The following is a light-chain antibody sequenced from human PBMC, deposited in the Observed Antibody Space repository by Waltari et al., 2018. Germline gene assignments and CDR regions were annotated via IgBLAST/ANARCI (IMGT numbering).Light chain of an antibody. CDR2: GAT. J-gene: IGKJ4*01. CDR3: QQYDGSVVT. CDR1: QIITGRW. V-gene: IGKV3-20*01. Sequence: IVLTQSPGTLSLSPGERVTLPCRASQIITGRWLTWYHQNPGQPPRLLIYGATIRATGIPDRFSGSGSGTDFTLTISRLEPEDSAIYYCQQYDGSVVTFGGGTKVEIK.